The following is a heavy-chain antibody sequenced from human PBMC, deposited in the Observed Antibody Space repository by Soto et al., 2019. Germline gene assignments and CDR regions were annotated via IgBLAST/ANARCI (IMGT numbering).Heavy chain of an antibody. V-gene: IGHV3-21*01. CDR1: GFTFSSYS. Sequence: EVQLVESGGGLVKPGGSLRLSCAASGFTFSSYSMNWVRQAPGKGLEWVSSISSSSSYIYYADSVKGRFTISRDNAKNSLYLQMNRLRAEDTAVYYCASFSPRSSSWYDFDYWGQGTLVTVSS. D-gene: IGHD6-13*01. CDR2: ISSSSSYI. CDR3: ASFSPRSSSWYDFDY. J-gene: IGHJ4*02.